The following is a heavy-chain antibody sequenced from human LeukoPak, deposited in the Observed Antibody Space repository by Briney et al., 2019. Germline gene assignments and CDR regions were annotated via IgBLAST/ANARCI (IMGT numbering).Heavy chain of an antibody. D-gene: IGHD3-10*01. Sequence: SETLSLTCTVSGGSISSHYWSWIRQPPGKGLEWIGYIYYSGSTNYNPSLKSRVTISVDTSKNQFSLKLSSVTAADTAVYYCARDSGSYHNRFDPWGQGTLVTVSS. CDR1: GGSISSHY. CDR2: IYYSGST. J-gene: IGHJ5*02. CDR3: ARDSGSYHNRFDP. V-gene: IGHV4-59*11.